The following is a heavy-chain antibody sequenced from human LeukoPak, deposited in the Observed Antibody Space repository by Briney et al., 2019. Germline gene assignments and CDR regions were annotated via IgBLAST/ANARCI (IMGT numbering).Heavy chain of an antibody. CDR1: GFTFSRSA. J-gene: IGHJ4*02. Sequence: GGSLRPSCAASGFTFSRSAMTWVRQGPGTGLEFVASIIYSGGATYYADSVKGRFTISRDNSKNTLYLQMNSLRAEDTALYYCAKDGLYYDGSEHVYYFDSWGQGTLVTVSS. CDR3: AKDGLYYDGSEHVYYFDS. V-gene: IGHV3-23*01. D-gene: IGHD3-22*01. CDR2: IIYSGGAT.